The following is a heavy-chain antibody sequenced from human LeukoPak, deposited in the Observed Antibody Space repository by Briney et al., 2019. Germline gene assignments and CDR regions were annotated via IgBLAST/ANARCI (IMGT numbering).Heavy chain of an antibody. D-gene: IGHD3-3*01. J-gene: IGHJ5*02. CDR2: ISSSSNYK. Sequence: NPGGSLRLSCAASGPTFSFYSMNWVRQAPGKGLEWVSSISSSSNYKYYADSVKGRFTISRDNAKNSLYLQMNSLRAEDTAVYYCAKGIGSNWFDPWGQGTLVTVSS. CDR3: AKGIGSNWFDP. CDR1: GPTFSFYS. V-gene: IGHV3-21*01.